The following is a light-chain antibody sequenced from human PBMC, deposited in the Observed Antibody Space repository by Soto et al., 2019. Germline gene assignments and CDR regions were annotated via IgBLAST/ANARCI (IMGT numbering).Light chain of an antibody. J-gene: IGLJ1*01. CDR2: DVT. V-gene: IGLV2-11*01. CDR3: NSYTRRFTFV. Sequence: QSVLTQPRSVSGSPGQSVTISCTGTSSDVGGYNYVSWYQQHPGKAPKLMIYDVTKRPSGVPNRFSGSKSGNTASLTISGLKDADEADYYCNSYTRRFTFVFGTGTKVTVL. CDR1: SSDVGGYNY.